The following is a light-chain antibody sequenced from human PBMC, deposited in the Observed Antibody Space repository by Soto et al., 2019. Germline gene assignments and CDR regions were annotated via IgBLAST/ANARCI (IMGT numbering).Light chain of an antibody. V-gene: IGLV2-14*01. CDR2: EVR. J-gene: IGLJ1*01. CDR1: SSDIGGYDY. Sequence: QSALTQPASVSGSPGQSITISCTGTSSDIGGYDYVSWNQQHPGKAPKLLISEVRNRPSGVSSRFSGSKSGNTASLTISGLQAEDEADYFCFSYTSSRTYVFGSGTKVTVL. CDR3: FSYTSSRTYV.